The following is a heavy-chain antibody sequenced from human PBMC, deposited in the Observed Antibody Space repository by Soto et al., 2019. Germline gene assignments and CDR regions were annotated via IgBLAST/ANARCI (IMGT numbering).Heavy chain of an antibody. J-gene: IGHJ4*02. V-gene: IGHV2-5*02. CDR2: IYWDDDK. Sequence: QITLKESGPTLVKPTLTLTLTCTFSGFSLSTSRVCVGWIRQPPGKALEWLALIYWDDDKRYSPSLKSRLTITKDTSKNQVVLTMTNIDPVDTGTYYCAHRRRFDSGYGFFDYWGQGTLVTVSS. CDR1: GFSLSTSRVC. CDR3: AHRRRFDSGYGFFDY. D-gene: IGHD5-12*01.